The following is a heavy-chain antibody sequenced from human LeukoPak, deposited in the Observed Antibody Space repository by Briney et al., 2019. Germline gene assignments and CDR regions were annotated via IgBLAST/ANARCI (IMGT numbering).Heavy chain of an antibody. CDR1: GDSISTYY. Sequence: SETLSLTCTVSGDSISTYYWSWIRQPPGKGLEWIGYLYYTGSTNYNPSLKSRVTISVDTSKKQFSLKVSSVTAADTAVYYCAGGPTRSFDYWGQGTLVTVSS. D-gene: IGHD2-2*01. CDR3: AGGPTRSFDY. J-gene: IGHJ4*02. V-gene: IGHV4-59*08. CDR2: LYYTGST.